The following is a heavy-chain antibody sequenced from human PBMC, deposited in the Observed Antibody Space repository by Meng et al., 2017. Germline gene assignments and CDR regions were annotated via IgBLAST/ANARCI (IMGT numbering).Heavy chain of an antibody. CDR1: GYTSTSYY. Sequence: LRLDHSGVRVKKPGASAKVSCKASGYTSTSYYMNWVRQAPGQGLEWMGIINPSGGSTSYAQKFQGRVTMTRDTSTSTVYMELSSLGSEDTAVYYCARNCIAAWGRFDPWGQGILVTVFS. J-gene: IGHJ5*02. V-gene: IGHV1-46*01. D-gene: IGHD6-13*01. CDR2: INPSGGST. CDR3: ARNCIAAWGRFDP.